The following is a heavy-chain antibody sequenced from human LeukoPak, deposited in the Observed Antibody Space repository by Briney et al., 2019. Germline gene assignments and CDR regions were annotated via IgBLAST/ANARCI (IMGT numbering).Heavy chain of an antibody. V-gene: IGHV1-24*01. J-gene: IGHJ3*02. CDR3: ATNSMVRGVIKILNAFDI. CDR2: FDPEDGET. CDR1: GYTLTELS. Sequence: ASVKVSCKVSGYTLTELSMHWVRQAPGKGLEWMGGFDPEDGETIYAQKFQGRVTMTEDTSTDTAYMELGSLRSEDTAVYYCATNSMVRGVIKILNAFDIWGQGTMVTVSS. D-gene: IGHD3-10*01.